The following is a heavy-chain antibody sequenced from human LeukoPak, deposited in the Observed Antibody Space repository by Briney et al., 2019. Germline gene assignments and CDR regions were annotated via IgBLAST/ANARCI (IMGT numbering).Heavy chain of an antibody. CDR1: GFTFDDYA. J-gene: IGHJ4*02. Sequence: GGSLRLSCAASGFTFDDYAMHWVRQAPGKVLDWVSGISWNSGSIGYADSVKGRFTISRDNAKNSLYLQMNSLRAEDMALYYCAKDISAVAGPFDYWGQGTLVTVSS. V-gene: IGHV3-9*03. CDR3: AKDISAVAGPFDY. CDR2: ISWNSGSI. D-gene: IGHD6-19*01.